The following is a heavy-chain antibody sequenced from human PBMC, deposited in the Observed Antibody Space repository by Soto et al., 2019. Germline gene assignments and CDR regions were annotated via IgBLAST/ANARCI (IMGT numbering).Heavy chain of an antibody. CDR1: GGSISSGDYY. J-gene: IGHJ3*02. D-gene: IGHD3-22*01. Sequence: SETLSLTCTVSGGSISSGDYYWSWIRQPPGKGLEWIGYINYNGNTKYNPSLKSRVTMTLETTKKPFSLKPTSVTAADTAVYYGSRGRRSSGRHDAFDIWGQGTMVTVSS. CDR2: INYNGNT. V-gene: IGHV4-30-4*01. CDR3: SRGRRSSGRHDAFDI.